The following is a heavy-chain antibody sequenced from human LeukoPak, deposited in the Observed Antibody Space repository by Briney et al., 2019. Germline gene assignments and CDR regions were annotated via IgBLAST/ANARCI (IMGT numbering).Heavy chain of an antibody. CDR3: AKDRTHITMVRGVMGYYGMDV. J-gene: IGHJ6*04. V-gene: IGHV3-30*18. D-gene: IGHD3-10*01. CDR2: ISYDGSNK. Sequence: GGSLRHSCAASGFTFSSYGMHLVRQAPGKGLGWVPVISYDGSNKYYADSVKGRFTISRDNSKNSLYLQMNSLRAEDTDVYYCAKDRTHITMVRGVMGYYGMDVWGKGTTVTVSS. CDR1: GFTFSSYG.